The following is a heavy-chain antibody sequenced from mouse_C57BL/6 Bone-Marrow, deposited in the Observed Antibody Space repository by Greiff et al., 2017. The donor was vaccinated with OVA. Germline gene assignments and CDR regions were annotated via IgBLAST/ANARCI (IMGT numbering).Heavy chain of an antibody. V-gene: IGHV1-50*01. J-gene: IGHJ3*01. CDR1: GYTFTSYW. CDR2: IDPSDSYT. Sequence: QVHVKQPGAELVKPGASVKLSCKASGYTFTSYWMQWVNQRPGQGLEWIGEIDPSDSYTNYNQKFKGKATLTVDTSSSTAYMQLNSLTSEDSAVYYCASAVFAYWGQGTLVTVSA. CDR3: ASAVFAY.